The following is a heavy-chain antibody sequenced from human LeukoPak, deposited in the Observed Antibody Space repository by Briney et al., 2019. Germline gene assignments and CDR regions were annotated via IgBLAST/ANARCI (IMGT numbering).Heavy chain of an antibody. D-gene: IGHD3-22*01. V-gene: IGHV1-24*01. CDR1: GYTLTELS. CDR3: ATVATYYYDSSGYFDY. Sequence: AASVKVSCKVSGYTLTELSMHWVRQAPGKGLEWMGGFDPEDGETIYAQKFQGRVTMTEDTSTDTAYMELSSLGSEDTAVYYCATVATYYYDSSGYFDYWGQGTLVTVSS. CDR2: FDPEDGET. J-gene: IGHJ4*02.